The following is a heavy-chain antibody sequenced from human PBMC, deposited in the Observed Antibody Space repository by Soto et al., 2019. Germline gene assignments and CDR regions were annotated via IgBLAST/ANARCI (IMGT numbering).Heavy chain of an antibody. CDR1: GYTFTGYY. CDR2: INPNSGGT. J-gene: IGHJ6*02. CDR3: ARVGYCSSTSCPEGKSDHYGMDV. Sequence: ASVKVSCKASGYTFTGYYMHWVRQAPGQGLEWMGWINPNSGGTNYAQKFQGWVTMTRDTSISTAYMELSRLRSDDTAVYYCARVGYCSSTSCPEGKSDHYGMDVWGQGTTVTVSS. V-gene: IGHV1-2*04. D-gene: IGHD2-2*01.